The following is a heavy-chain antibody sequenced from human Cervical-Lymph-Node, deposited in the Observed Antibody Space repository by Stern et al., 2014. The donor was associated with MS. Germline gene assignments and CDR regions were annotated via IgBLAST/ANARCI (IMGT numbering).Heavy chain of an antibody. CDR2: ISPYKGNT. D-gene: IGHD4-11*01. Sequence: QMQLVQSGAEVKKPGASVNVSCKTSGYTFTYYAISWIRQAPGQGLEGVGWISPYKGNTNFVQKLQGRVAMTTDTSTSTAYMELRSLRSDDTAVYYCARDDDYTRRAIDYWGQGTLVTVSS. J-gene: IGHJ4*02. V-gene: IGHV1-18*01. CDR3: ARDDDYTRRAIDY. CDR1: GYTFTYYA.